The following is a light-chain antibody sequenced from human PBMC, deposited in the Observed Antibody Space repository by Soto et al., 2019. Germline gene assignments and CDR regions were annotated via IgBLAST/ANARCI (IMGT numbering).Light chain of an antibody. Sequence: DIPMTQSPSTVSASVGDSVTITCRASQSITTWLAWYQQRPGKAAKLLVYDVSSLQSGVPSRFSGSGSGTDFTLIISNLQPADFATYYCRHADSLPLITFGQGTRLEIK. CDR1: QSITTW. J-gene: IGKJ5*01. CDR2: DVS. V-gene: IGKV1-12*01. CDR3: RHADSLPLIT.